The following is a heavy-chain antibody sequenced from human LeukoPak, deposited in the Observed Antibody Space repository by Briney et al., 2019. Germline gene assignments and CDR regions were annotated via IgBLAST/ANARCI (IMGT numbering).Heavy chain of an antibody. Sequence: ASVKVSCKASGYTFTGYYMHWVRQAPGQGLEWMGWINPNSGGTNYAQKFQGWVTMTRDTSISTAFMELSSLRSDDTAIYYCARDPDSPQVDFDYWGQGTLVTVSS. CDR3: ARDPDSPQVDFDY. D-gene: IGHD3-22*01. J-gene: IGHJ4*02. CDR2: INPNSGGT. V-gene: IGHV1-2*04. CDR1: GYTFTGYY.